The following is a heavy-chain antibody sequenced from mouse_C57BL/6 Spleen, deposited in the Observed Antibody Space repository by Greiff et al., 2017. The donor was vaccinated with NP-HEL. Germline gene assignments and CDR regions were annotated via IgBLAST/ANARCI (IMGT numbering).Heavy chain of an antibody. CDR1: GFTFSNYW. D-gene: IGHD1-1*01. J-gene: IGHJ3*01. CDR3: TESYYYGPFAY. Sequence: EVKVEESGGGLVQPGGSMKLSCVASGFTFSNYWMNWVRQSPEKGLEWVAQIRLKSDNYATHYAESVKGRFTISRDDSKSSVYLQMNNLRAEDTGIYYCTESYYYGPFAYWGQGTLVTVSA. CDR2: IRLKSDNYAT. V-gene: IGHV6-3*01.